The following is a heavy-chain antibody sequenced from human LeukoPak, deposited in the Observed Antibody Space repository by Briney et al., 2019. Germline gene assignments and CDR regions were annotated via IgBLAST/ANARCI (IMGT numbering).Heavy chain of an antibody. Sequence: PGGSLRLSCAASGFTFSSYWMSWVRQAPRKGLEWVANKKQDGREKYYVDSVKGRFTISRDNAKNSLYLQMNSLRAEDTAVYYCARDLSLGYCSGGSCYYFDYWGQGTLVTVSS. CDR2: KKQDGREK. CDR1: GFTFSSYW. V-gene: IGHV3-7*01. J-gene: IGHJ4*02. CDR3: ARDLSLGYCSGGSCYYFDY. D-gene: IGHD2-15*01.